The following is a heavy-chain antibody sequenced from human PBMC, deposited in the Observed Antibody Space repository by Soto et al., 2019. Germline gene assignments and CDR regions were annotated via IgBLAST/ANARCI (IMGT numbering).Heavy chain of an antibody. Sequence: QVQLVESGGGVVQPGRSLRLSCAASGFTFSSYGMHWVRQAPGKGLEWVAVISYDGSNKYYADSVKGRFTISRDNSKNTLYLQMNSLRAEDTAVYYCAKVLTNSVAAAVDYWGQGTLVTVSS. CDR2: ISYDGSNK. D-gene: IGHD6-13*01. J-gene: IGHJ4*02. CDR1: GFTFSSYG. V-gene: IGHV3-30*18. CDR3: AKVLTNSVAAAVDY.